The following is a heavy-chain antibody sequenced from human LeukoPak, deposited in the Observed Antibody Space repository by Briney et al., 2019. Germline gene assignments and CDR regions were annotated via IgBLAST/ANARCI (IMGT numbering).Heavy chain of an antibody. D-gene: IGHD4-17*01. J-gene: IGHJ4*02. CDR3: ARDGYGDYSFDY. Sequence: GASVKVSCKASGYTFTSYYMHWGRQAPGQGLEWMGIINPSGGSTSYAQKFQGRVTITRDTSTSTGYMELSSLRSEDTAVYYCARDGYGDYSFDYWGQGTLVTVSS. CDR1: GYTFTSYY. CDR2: INPSGGST. V-gene: IGHV1-46*01.